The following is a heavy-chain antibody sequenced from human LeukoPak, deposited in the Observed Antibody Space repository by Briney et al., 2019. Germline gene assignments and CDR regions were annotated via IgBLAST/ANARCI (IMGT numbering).Heavy chain of an antibody. CDR1: GYSFTSYW. J-gene: IGHJ4*02. CDR2: IYPGDSDI. CDR3: ARRDGYNSFDY. D-gene: IGHD5-24*01. Sequence: GESLKISCKGSGYSFTSYWIGWVRQMPGKGLEWMGIIYPGDSDIRYSPSFQGQVTISADKSNSTAYLQWSSLKASDIAMYYCARRDGYNSFDYWGQGTLVTVSS. V-gene: IGHV5-51*01.